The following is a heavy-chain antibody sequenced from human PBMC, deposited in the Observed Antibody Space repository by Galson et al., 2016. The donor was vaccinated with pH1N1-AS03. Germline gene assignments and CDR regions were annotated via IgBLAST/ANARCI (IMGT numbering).Heavy chain of an antibody. J-gene: IGHJ6*02. CDR2: IYYSGNS. V-gene: IGHV4-39*01. D-gene: IGHD2-15*01. CDR3: GRHLRSSYSMDV. CDR1: GGSISSRDHY. Sequence: LSLTCTVSGGSISSRDHYWVWIRQTPGKGLEWIGHIYYSGNSYYNPSLKSRVNFSVDTSKNQLSLRLSSVTAADTAVYYCGRHLRSSYSMDVWGQGTTVTVSS.